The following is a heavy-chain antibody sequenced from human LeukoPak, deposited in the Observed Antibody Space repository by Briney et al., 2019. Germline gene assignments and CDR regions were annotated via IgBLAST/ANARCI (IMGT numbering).Heavy chain of an antibody. Sequence: GGSLRLSCAASGFTFKSYTMNWVRQAPGKGLEWVSSITSTTSYVYYADSVMGRFTISRDNARNALYLQMNSLRAEDTAVYYCARTYYDILTSYNPYFDYWGQGTLVTVSS. D-gene: IGHD3-9*01. CDR2: ITSTTSYV. CDR3: ARTYYDILTSYNPYFDY. V-gene: IGHV3-21*01. J-gene: IGHJ4*02. CDR1: GFTFKSYT.